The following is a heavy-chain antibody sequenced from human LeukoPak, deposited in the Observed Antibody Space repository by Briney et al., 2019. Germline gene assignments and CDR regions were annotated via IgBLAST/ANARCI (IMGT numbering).Heavy chain of an antibody. CDR3: TGVDKAIPVAFEI. V-gene: IGHV3-30*04. D-gene: IGHD5-18*01. CDR1: GFTFSSYA. CDR2: ISYDENIK. Sequence: GGSLRLSCAASGFTFSSYAMHWVRQAPGKGLEWVAAISYDENIKNYADSVKGRFTISRDNSKNTLYLQMNSLSAEDTAVYYCTGVDKAIPVAFEIWGQGTMVTVSS. J-gene: IGHJ3*02.